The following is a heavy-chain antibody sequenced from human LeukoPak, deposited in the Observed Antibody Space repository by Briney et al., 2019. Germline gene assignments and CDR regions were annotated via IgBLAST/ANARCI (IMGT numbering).Heavy chain of an antibody. V-gene: IGHV3-23*01. CDR1: GFTFSSYA. CDR3: ARSNGDYYYYYMDV. D-gene: IGHD4-17*01. Sequence: PGGSLRLSCAASGFTFSSYAMSWVRQAPGKGLEWVSAISGSGGSTYYADSVKGRFTISRDNSKNTLYLQMNSLRSEDTAVYYCARSNGDYYYYYMDVWGKGTTVTVSS. J-gene: IGHJ6*03. CDR2: ISGSGGST.